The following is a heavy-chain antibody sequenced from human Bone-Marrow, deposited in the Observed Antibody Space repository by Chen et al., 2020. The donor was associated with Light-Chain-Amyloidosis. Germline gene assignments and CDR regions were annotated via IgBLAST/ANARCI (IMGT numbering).Heavy chain of an antibody. J-gene: IGHJ4*02. CDR2: LNEDGSVV. CDR3: VRDLVGGEDY. Sequence: EVQLVETGGGLIEPGGSLRLSCEAPGFIVSDNYITWVRQAPGKGLEWVSRLNEDGSVVTYADSVQGRFTISRDNAKNTMYLQMYSLRAEDTAVYYCVRDLVGGEDYWGQGTRVTVSS. CDR1: GFIVSDNY. D-gene: IGHD2-15*01. V-gene: IGHV3-74*02.